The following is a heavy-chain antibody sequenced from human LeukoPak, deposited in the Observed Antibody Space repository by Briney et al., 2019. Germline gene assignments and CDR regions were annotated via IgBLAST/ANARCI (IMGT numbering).Heavy chain of an antibody. V-gene: IGHV5-51*01. CDR2: IYPGDSDT. J-gene: IGHJ4*02. CDR1: GYSFSNYW. CDR3: ARFAYHTDSFPGHY. D-gene: IGHD2-21*01. Sequence: GESLKISCKGSGYSFSNYWIGWVRPMPGKGLEWMGIIYPGDSDTRYSPSFQGQISISVDKSISTAYLQWSSLKASDPAMYYCARFAYHTDSFPGHYWGQGTLVTVSS.